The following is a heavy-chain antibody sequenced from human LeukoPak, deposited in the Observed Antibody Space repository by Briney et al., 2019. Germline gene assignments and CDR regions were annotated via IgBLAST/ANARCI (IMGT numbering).Heavy chain of an antibody. CDR1: GFTFTKYG. CDR2: IWYDGSKT. Sequence: GGSLRLSCEASGFTFTKYGLDWVRQTPDKGLEWLAIIWYDGSKTYYADSVKGRFTISRDDSKNMIYLQMNSLTAEDTGLYYCAKALGDGKADFWGQGTRVIVSS. D-gene: IGHD3-16*01. J-gene: IGHJ1*01. CDR3: AKALGDGKADF. V-gene: IGHV3-33*03.